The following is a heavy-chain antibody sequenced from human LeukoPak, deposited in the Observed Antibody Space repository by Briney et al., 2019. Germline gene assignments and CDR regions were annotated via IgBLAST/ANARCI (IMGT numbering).Heavy chain of an antibody. CDR3: ARNHQAHWGSYWYFDL. CDR1: GGSISSSSYY. J-gene: IGHJ2*01. CDR2: FYYSGST. D-gene: IGHD7-27*01. V-gene: IGHV4-39*01. Sequence: SETLSLTCTVSGGSISSSSYYWGWIRQPPGKGLEWIGTFYYSGSTYYNPSLKSRVTISVDTSKNRFSLKLSSVTAADTAVYYCARNHQAHWGSYWYFDLWGRGTLVSVSS.